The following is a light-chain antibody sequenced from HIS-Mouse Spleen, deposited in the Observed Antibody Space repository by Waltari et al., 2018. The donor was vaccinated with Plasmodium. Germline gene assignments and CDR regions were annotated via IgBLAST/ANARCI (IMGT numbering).Light chain of an antibody. Sequence: SSELTQDPAVSVALGQTLRITCQGDSLRSYYATWYQQKPGQAPVLVIYGKNNRPSGIPDRFAGSSSGNTASLTITGAQAEDEADYYCNSRDSSGNHQVFGGGTKLTGL. J-gene: IGLJ3*02. V-gene: IGLV3-19*01. CDR3: NSRDSSGNHQV. CDR1: SLRSYY. CDR2: GKN.